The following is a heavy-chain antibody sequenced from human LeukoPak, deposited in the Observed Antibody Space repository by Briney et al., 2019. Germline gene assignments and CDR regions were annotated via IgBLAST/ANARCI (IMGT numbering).Heavy chain of an antibody. Sequence: ASVKVSCKASGYTFTSYAMHWVRQAPGQRLEWMGWINAGNGNTKYSQEFQGRVTITRDTSASTAYMELSSLRSEDTAVYYCAREGPGIAVAGTWYYYYYMDVWGKGTTVTVSS. CDR1: GYTFTSYA. CDR3: AREGPGIAVAGTWYYYYYMDV. CDR2: INAGNGNT. V-gene: IGHV1-3*03. D-gene: IGHD6-19*01. J-gene: IGHJ6*03.